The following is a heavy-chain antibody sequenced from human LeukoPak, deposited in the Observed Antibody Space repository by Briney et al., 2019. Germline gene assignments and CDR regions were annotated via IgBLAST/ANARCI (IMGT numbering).Heavy chain of an antibody. CDR1: GGSISSGDYY. V-gene: IGHV4-30-4*01. CDR3: ARLGGYSYGSSYYFDY. D-gene: IGHD5-18*01. J-gene: IGHJ4*02. Sequence: SETLSLTCTVSGGSISSGDYYWSWIRQPPRKGLEWIGYISYTGSTYYNPSLKSRVTISVDTSKNQFSLRLSSVTAADTAVYYCARLGGYSYGSSYYFDYWGQGTLVTVSS. CDR2: ISYTGST.